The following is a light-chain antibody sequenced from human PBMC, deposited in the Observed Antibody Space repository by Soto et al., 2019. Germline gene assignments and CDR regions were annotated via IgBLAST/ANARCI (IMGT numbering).Light chain of an antibody. CDR2: KAS. V-gene: IGKV1-5*03. CDR1: QSISGW. CDR3: QHFKSFPIT. Sequence: DIQMTQSPSTLSASVGDRVTITCRASQSISGWLAWYQQKPGKAPKLLIYKASGLESGVPSRFSGSGYGTEFTLTISSLQPDDFATYYCQHFKSFPITFGQGTRLEI. J-gene: IGKJ5*01.